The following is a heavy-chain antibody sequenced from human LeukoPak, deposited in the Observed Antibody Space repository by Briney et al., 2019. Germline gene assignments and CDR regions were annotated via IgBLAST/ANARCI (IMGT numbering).Heavy chain of an antibody. CDR1: GFTFDDYA. D-gene: IGHD3-10*01. CDR3: AKGRGIGELFYMDV. CDR2: ISFTSGTI. J-gene: IGHJ6*03. Sequence: GGSLRLSCAASGFTFDDYAMHWVRQVPGKGLEWVSGISFTSGTIGYADSVKGRFTISRDNAKNPLYLQMNSLTIEDTALYYCAKGRGIGELFYMDVWGKGTTVTVSS. V-gene: IGHV3-9*01.